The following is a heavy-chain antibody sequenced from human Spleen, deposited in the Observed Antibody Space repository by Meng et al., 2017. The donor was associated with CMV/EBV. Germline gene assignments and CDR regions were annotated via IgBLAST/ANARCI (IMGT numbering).Heavy chain of an antibody. CDR1: GYIFTTFY. Sequence: NGSCNASGYIFTTFYIRWLRQAPGQGLEWLGIINPSSGTTNYAQKVLARITMTRDTSTSTVYMELSSLRSEDTAIYYCALARAISPFWAQGTLVTVSS. D-gene: IGHD1-26*01. J-gene: IGHJ4*02. CDR3: ALARAISPF. V-gene: IGHV1-46*01. CDR2: INPSSGTT.